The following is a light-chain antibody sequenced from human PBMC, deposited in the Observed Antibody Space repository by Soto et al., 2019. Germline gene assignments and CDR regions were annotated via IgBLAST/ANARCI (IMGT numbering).Light chain of an antibody. V-gene: IGKV3-20*01. J-gene: IGKJ1*01. CDR3: QQYGSSPQT. CDR2: GAS. CDR1: QSVSSSY. Sequence: EIVLTQSPGTLSLSPGERANLSCRASQSVSSSYLAWYQQKPGQAPRLLIYGASSRATGIPDRFSGSGSGTDFTLTISRLEPEDFAVYYCQQYGSSPQTFGQVTKVEIK.